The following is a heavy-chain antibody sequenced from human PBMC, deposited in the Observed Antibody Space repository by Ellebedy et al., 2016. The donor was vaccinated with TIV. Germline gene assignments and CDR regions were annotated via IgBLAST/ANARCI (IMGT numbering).Heavy chain of an antibody. CDR1: GFTFSSYA. J-gene: IGHJ3*02. D-gene: IGHD3-22*01. Sequence: GGSLRLXXAASGFTFSSYAMHWVRQAPGKGLEWVAVISYDGSNKYYADSVKGRFTISRDNSKNTLYLQMNSLRAEDTAVYYCARGRITMIVVVMGRNAFDIWGQGTMVTVSS. CDR3: ARGRITMIVVVMGRNAFDI. V-gene: IGHV3-30*04. CDR2: ISYDGSNK.